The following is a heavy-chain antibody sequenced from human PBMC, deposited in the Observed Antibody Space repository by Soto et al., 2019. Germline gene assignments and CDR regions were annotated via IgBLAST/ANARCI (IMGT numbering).Heavy chain of an antibody. J-gene: IGHJ6*02. V-gene: IGHV3-21*01. Sequence: LRLSCAASGFTVSNYRMTWVRQAPGKGLEWVSSISSSGYYIHYADSVKGRFTISRDSAKNSVYLQMNSLSAEDTAVYYCAREKEDEGSSSLRVYYGMDAWGQGTTVTVSS. D-gene: IGHD6-6*01. CDR3: AREKEDEGSSSLRVYYGMDA. CDR1: GFTVSNYR. CDR2: ISSSGYYI.